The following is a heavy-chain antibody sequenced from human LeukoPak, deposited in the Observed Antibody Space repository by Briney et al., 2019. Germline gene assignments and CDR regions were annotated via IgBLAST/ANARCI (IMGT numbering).Heavy chain of an antibody. D-gene: IGHD2-8*02. CDR1: GGSFSRYA. J-gene: IGHJ4*02. CDR3: ARGSGETGGYYYVY. CDR2: IIPIFGTA. Sequence: SVKVSRKASGGSFSRYAISWVRQAPGQGLEWMGGIIPIFGTANYAQKFQGRVTITADESTRTAYMELRTLRSEDTAIYYCARGSGETGGYYYVYWGRGTPVIVSS. V-gene: IGHV1-69*13.